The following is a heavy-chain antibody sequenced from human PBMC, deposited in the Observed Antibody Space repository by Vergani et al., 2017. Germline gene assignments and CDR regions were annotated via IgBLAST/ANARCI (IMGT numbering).Heavy chain of an antibody. J-gene: IGHJ5*02. CDR1: GGSISSSNW. Sequence: QVQLQESGPGLVKPSGTLSLTCAVSGGSISSSNWWSWVRQPPGKGLEWIGEIYHSGSTNYNPSLKSRVTISVDKSKNQCSLKLSSVTAADTSVYYWARASGPEGVWLFAWFDPWGQGTLVTVSS. CDR3: ARASGPEGVWLFAWFDP. D-gene: IGHD3-22*01. V-gene: IGHV4-4*02. CDR2: IYHSGST.